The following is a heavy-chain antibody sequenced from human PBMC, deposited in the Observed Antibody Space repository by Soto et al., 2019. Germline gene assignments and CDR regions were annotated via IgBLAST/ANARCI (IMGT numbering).Heavy chain of an antibody. D-gene: IGHD1-26*01. Sequence: GASVKVSCKASGYTFTSYYMHWMRQAPRQGLEWMGIINPSGGSTSYAQKFQGRGTMTRDTFTSTVYMELSSLSSGDTAVYYCATDPTTDYWGQGTLVTVCS. CDR3: ATDPTTDY. J-gene: IGHJ4*02. CDR2: INPSGGST. CDR1: GYTFTSYY. V-gene: IGHV1-46*01.